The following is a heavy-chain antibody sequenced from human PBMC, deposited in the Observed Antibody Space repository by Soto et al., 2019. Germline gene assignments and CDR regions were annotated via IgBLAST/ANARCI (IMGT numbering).Heavy chain of an antibody. CDR3: AKGTWDYDFWSGYYFTHDYYYYYGMDV. J-gene: IGHJ6*02. D-gene: IGHD3-3*01. CDR1: GFSFSNYA. V-gene: IGHV3-23*01. Sequence: EVQLLESGGGLVQPGGSLRLSCAASGFSFSNYAMSWVRQAPGKGLDWVSAITGSGGSTYYPDSVKGRFIISRDNSRNTLYLQMNSLRAEDTAVYYCAKGTWDYDFWSGYYFTHDYYYYYGMDVWGQGTTVTVSS. CDR2: ITGSGGST.